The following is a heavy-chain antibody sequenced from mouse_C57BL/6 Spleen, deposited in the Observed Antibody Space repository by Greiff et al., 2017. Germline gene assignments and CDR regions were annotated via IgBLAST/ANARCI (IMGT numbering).Heavy chain of an antibody. D-gene: IGHD2-4*01. J-gene: IGHJ2*01. CDR2: IWSGGST. Sequence: VSGFSLTSYGVHWVRQPPGKGLEWLGVIWSGGSTDYNAAFISRLSISKDNSKSQVFFKMNSLQADDTAIYYCAKNDDYDENYFDYWGQGTTLTVSS. CDR1: GFSLTSYG. V-gene: IGHV2-4*01. CDR3: AKNDDYDENYFDY.